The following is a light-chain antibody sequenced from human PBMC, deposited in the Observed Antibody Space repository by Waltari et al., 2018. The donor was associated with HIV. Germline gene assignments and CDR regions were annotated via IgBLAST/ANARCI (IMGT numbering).Light chain of an antibody. CDR2: RDN. CDR1: SANVGNT. CDR3: AAWDDILSGWV. Sequence: QSVLTQPPSASGTPGQRVNISCSGSSANVGNTVYWYQQLPGTAPKVLSYRDNQRPSGVPYRFSGSRSGTSASLDVSGLRSEDEANYFCAAWDDILSGWVFGGGTKLTVL. J-gene: IGLJ3*02. V-gene: IGLV1-47*01.